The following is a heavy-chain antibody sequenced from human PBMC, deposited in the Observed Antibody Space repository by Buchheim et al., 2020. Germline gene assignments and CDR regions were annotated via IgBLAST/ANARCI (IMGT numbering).Heavy chain of an antibody. CDR1: GFTFSSFA. D-gene: IGHD7-27*01. Sequence: EVQLLESGGGLVQPGGSLRLSCAASGFTFSSFAMSWVRQAPGKGLEWVSAISGGGDNTYYTDSVQGRFTISRDNSMKPLYLQMNSLRAEDTAVYYCAKTPLWGSGPSFFEYWGQGTL. J-gene: IGHJ4*02. CDR2: ISGGGDNT. CDR3: AKTPLWGSGPSFFEY. V-gene: IGHV3-23*01.